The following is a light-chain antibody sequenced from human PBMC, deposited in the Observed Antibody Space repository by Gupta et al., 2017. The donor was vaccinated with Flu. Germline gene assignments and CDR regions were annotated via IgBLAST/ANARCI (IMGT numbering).Light chain of an antibody. V-gene: IGLV1-47*01. J-gene: IGLJ3*02. Sequence: QSVLTTPPAASGAPGQGVTISCSGGRSNIGDDCVYWYQHLPATAPKPRIYMGNQRHSGVPARFSGSKSGTSASLAISGLQAEEEADDYCAAWDATLDNCVFGGGTKLTVL. CDR3: AAWDATLDNCV. CDR2: MGN. CDR1: RSNIGDDC.